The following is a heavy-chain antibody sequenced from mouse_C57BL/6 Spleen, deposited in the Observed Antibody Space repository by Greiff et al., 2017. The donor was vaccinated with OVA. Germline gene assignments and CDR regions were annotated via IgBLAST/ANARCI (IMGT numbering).Heavy chain of an antibody. D-gene: IGHD2-3*01. CDR3: AKNDGDGYLAY. J-gene: IGHJ3*01. CDR2: LWSGGST. V-gene: IGHV2-4*01. CDR1: GFSLTSYG. Sequence: VQLVESGPGLVQPSQSLSITCTVSGFSLTSYGVHWVRQPPGTGLEWLGVLWSGGSTDYNAAFISRLSISKDNSKSQVFFKMNSLQADDTAIYYCAKNDGDGYLAYWGQGTLVTVSA.